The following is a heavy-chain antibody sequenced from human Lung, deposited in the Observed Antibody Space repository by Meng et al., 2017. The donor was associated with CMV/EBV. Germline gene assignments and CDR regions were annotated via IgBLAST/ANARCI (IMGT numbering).Heavy chain of an antibody. Sequence: GGSLRLSCKASGLTFSSYEMIWVRQAPGRGLEWVSCIFRSGTTKSYADAVKGRFTISRDNAKNSLYLQMNSLRAEDTAVYYCGTFDYWGQGTSVTVSS. CDR1: GLTFSSYE. CDR2: IFRSGTTK. CDR3: GTFDY. V-gene: IGHV3-48*03. J-gene: IGHJ4*02.